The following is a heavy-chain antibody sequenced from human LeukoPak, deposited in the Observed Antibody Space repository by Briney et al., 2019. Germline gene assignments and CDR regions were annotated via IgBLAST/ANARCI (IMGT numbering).Heavy chain of an antibody. CDR3: ARTVLLWFGELLPAPADY. Sequence: ASVKVSCKASGGTFSSYAISWVRQAPGQGLEWMGGIIPIFGTANYAQKFQGRVTITADESTSTAYMELSSLRSEGTAVYYCARTVLLWFGELLPAPADYWGQGTLVTVSS. J-gene: IGHJ4*02. CDR1: GGTFSSYA. V-gene: IGHV1-69*13. D-gene: IGHD3-10*01. CDR2: IIPIFGTA.